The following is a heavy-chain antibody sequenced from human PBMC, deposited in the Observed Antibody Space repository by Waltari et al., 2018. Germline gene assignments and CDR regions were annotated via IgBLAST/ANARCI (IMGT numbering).Heavy chain of an antibody. CDR2: VSANNGNL. D-gene: IGHD2-15*01. CDR3: ARIRYCGGGTCYTDAFDI. J-gene: IGHJ3*02. Sequence: QVQLVQSAAEVKKPGASVKVSCKASGYTFTNYGNSWVRQDPGQGLEWMGWVSANNGNLNYAQKFEGRVTLTTDTSTSTAYMDLRSLRSDDTAVYYCARIRYCGGGTCYTDAFDIWGQGTMVTVSS. V-gene: IGHV1-18*01. CDR1: GYTFTNYG.